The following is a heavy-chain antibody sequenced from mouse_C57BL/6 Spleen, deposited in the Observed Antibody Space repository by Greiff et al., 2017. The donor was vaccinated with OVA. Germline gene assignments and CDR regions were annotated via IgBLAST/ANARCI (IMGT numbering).Heavy chain of an antibody. V-gene: IGHV1-54*01. CDR2: INPGSGGT. D-gene: IGHD1-1*01. Sequence: VHLVESGAELVRPGTSVKVSCKASGYAFTNYLIEWVKQRPGQGLEWIGVINPGSGGTNYNEKFKGKATLTADKSSSTAYMQLSSLTSEDSAVYFCAFITTVVATRYFDVWGTGTTVTVSS. J-gene: IGHJ1*03. CDR1: GYAFTNYL. CDR3: AFITTVVATRYFDV.